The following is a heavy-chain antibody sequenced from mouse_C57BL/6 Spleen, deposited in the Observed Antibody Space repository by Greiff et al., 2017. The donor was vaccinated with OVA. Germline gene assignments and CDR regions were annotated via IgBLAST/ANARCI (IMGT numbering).Heavy chain of an antibody. D-gene: IGHD1-1*01. CDR1: GYSFTGYF. CDR3: ARAHYGSSYVSYAMDY. CDR2: INPYNGDT. V-gene: IGHV1-37*01. Sequence: VQLQQSGPELVKPGASVKISCKASGYSFTGYFMNWVKRSHGKSLGWIGRINPYNGDTFYNQKFKGKATLTVDKSSSTAHMELLSLTSEDFAVYYCARAHYGSSYVSYAMDYWGQGTSVTVSS. J-gene: IGHJ4*01.